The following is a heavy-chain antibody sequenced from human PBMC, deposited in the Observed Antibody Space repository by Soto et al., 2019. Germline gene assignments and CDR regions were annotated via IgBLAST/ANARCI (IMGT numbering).Heavy chain of an antibody. CDR2: INPSGGST. D-gene: IGHD6-13*01. V-gene: IGHV1-46*01. CDR1: GYTFTSYY. CDR3: ARDSLTAAAGTPPYGMDV. J-gene: IGHJ6*02. Sequence: ASVKVSCKASGYTFTSYYMHWVRQAPGQGLEWMGIINPSGGSTSYAQKFQGRVTMTRDTSTSTVYMELSSLRSEDTAVYYCARDSLTAAAGTPPYGMDVWGQGTTVTV.